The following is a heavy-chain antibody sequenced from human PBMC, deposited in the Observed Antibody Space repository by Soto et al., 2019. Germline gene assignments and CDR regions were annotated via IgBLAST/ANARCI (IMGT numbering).Heavy chain of an antibody. Sequence: EVQLVESGGGLVKPGGSLRLSCAASGFIFSNAWINWVRQAPGKGLEWVGRIKSKADGGTTDFAAPVKGRFAISRDDSMNMMYMQMSSLRTEDTAVYYCTTDSYINMPIVRFDHWGHGTLVTVSS. D-gene: IGHD2-2*01. V-gene: IGHV3-15*07. CDR1: GFIFSNAW. CDR2: IKSKADGGTT. CDR3: TTDSYINMPIVRFDH. J-gene: IGHJ4*01.